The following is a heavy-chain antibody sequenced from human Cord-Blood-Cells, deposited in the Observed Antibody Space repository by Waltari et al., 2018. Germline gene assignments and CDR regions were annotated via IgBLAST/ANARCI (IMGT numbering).Heavy chain of an antibody. CDR3: AGSSGWYAFDI. CDR2: IYTSGST. Sequence: QVQLQESGPGLVKPSETLSLPCPVSGGSISSFYWSWTRQPAGKGLEWIGRIYTSGSTNYNPSLKSRVTMSVDTSKNQFSLKLSSVTAADTAVYYCAGSSGWYAFDIWGQGTMVTISS. V-gene: IGHV4-4*07. D-gene: IGHD6-19*01. CDR1: GGSISSFY. J-gene: IGHJ3*02.